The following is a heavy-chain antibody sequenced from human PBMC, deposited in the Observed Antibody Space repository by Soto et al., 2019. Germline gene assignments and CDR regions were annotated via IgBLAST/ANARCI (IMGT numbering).Heavy chain of an antibody. V-gene: IGHV3-66*04. J-gene: IGHJ5*02. D-gene: IGHD5-18*01. CDR2: IYSGGGT. Sequence: EVQLVESGGGLVQPGRSLRLSCAASGFTVSSSYMSWVRQAPGNGLECVSIIYSGGGTYYADSVKGRFGISRDNSKNTLYLQMDSLRAEDTALYFCARLDRGYNCGPPGDRWGQGTLVTVSS. CDR1: GFTVSSSY. CDR3: ARLDRGYNCGPPGDR.